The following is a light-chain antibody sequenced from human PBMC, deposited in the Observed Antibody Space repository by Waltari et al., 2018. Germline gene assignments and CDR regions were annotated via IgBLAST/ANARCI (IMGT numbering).Light chain of an antibody. Sequence: QSVLTQSPSASGTPGQRVTISCSGSRSNIGSNYVYWYQQLPGTAPKRLIYRNNQRPSEVPDRFSGSKSGTSASLAIFGLRSEDDADYFSAAWDDSLSGPVFGGGTKLTVL. V-gene: IGLV1-47*01. CDR2: RNN. CDR3: AAWDDSLSGPV. CDR1: RSNIGSNY. J-gene: IGLJ3*02.